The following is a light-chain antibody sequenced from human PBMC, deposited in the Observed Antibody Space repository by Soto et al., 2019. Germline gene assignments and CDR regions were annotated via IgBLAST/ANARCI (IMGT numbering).Light chain of an antibody. V-gene: IGKV1-9*01. Sequence: IQLTQSPSSLSASVGDRVTITCRASQGINSYLAWYQQKPGKAPNLLISAASTLQSGVPSRFSGSGSGTDSSLTISSLQPEDYATYYCQQLNDYPITFGQGTRLEIK. CDR1: QGINSY. J-gene: IGKJ5*01. CDR3: QQLNDYPIT. CDR2: AAS.